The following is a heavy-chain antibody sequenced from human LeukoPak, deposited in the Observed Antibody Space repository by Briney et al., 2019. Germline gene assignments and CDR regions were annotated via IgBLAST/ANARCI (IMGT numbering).Heavy chain of an antibody. D-gene: IGHD6-13*01. CDR2: ISNSGGRA. CDR1: GLTFSSFA. V-gene: IGHV3-23*01. J-gene: IGHJ4*02. Sequence: GGSLRLSCAASGLTFSSFATGWVRPAPGKGLEWVSIISNSGGRAYYADSVRGRFTISRDNSKNTLYLQMNSLRAEDTALYYCAKRLAAVGAVDYWGQGTLVTVSS. CDR3: AKRLAAVGAVDY.